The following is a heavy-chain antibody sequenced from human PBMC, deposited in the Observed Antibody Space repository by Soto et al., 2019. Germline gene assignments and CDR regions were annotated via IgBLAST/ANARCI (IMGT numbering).Heavy chain of an antibody. CDR3: ATGAYCSGGSCSDYYYYYYGMDL. CDR2: LVVGTGNT. CDR1: GYTFRSSA. D-gene: IGHD2-15*01. Sequence: SVKVSCKTSGYTFRSSAVQWVRQARGQRLEWIGWLVVGTGNTNYAQKLQQRVTISSDRSTNTVSMELSSLTSEDTAVYHCATGAYCSGGSCSDYYYYYYGMDLWGQGTTVTVSS. J-gene: IGHJ6*02. V-gene: IGHV1-58*01.